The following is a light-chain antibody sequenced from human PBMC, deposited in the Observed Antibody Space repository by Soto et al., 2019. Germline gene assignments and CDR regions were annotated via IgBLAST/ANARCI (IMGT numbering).Light chain of an antibody. J-gene: IGKJ2*01. V-gene: IGKV1-9*01. CDR2: SAS. Sequence: IQLTQSPSSLSASVGDRVTLTCRASQDINKFLAWFQQTPGKAPKLLVYSASTLHSGVPSRFSGSGSGTDFAVTISSLQPEDFATYYCQQLKTYPYTFGQGTMLDIK. CDR1: QDINKF. CDR3: QQLKTYPYT.